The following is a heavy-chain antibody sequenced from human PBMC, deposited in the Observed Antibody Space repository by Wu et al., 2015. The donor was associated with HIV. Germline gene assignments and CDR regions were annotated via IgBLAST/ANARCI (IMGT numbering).Heavy chain of an antibody. Sequence: QVQLVQSGAEVKKPGASVKVSCKASGYTFTGYYMHWVRQAPGQGLEWMGWINPNSGGTNYAQKFQGRVTMTRDTSTDTAYMELTRLRSEDTAVYYCATLIRYNLNDKADAFDFWGHGTMVTVSS. CDR1: GYTFTGYY. CDR3: ATLIRYNLNDKADAFDF. V-gene: IGHV1-2*02. D-gene: IGHD1-1*01. CDR2: INPNSGGT. J-gene: IGHJ3*01.